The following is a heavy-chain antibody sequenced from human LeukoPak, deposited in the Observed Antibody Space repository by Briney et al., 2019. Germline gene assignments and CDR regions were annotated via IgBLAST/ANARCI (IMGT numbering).Heavy chain of an antibody. CDR1: GGSISTYY. Sequence: PSETLSLTCTVSGGSISTYYWGWIRQPPGEGLEWIGYVSSNEGTNYNPSLKSRVTILVDTSKNQFSLKLGSVTAADTAVYYCARVRSYYGSVTGKSYYFDYWGQGTLVTVSS. CDR2: VSSNEGT. V-gene: IGHV4-59*01. D-gene: IGHD3-10*01. J-gene: IGHJ4*02. CDR3: ARVRSYYGSVTGKSYYFDY.